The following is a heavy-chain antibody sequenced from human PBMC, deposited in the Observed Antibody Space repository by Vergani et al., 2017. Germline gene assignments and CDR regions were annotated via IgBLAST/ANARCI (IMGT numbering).Heavy chain of an antibody. V-gene: IGHV4-4*02. CDR1: GGSISSSNW. CDR3: ARFGRVVVPAALNPPYYMDV. CDR2: IYHSGST. D-gene: IGHD2-2*01. J-gene: IGHJ6*03. Sequence: QVQLQESGPGLVKPSGTLSLTCAVSGGSISSSNWWSWVRQPPGKGLEWIGEIYHSGSTNYNPSLKSRVTISVDKSKNQFSLKLSSVTAADTAVYYCARFGRVVVPAALNPPYYMDVWGKGTTVTVSS.